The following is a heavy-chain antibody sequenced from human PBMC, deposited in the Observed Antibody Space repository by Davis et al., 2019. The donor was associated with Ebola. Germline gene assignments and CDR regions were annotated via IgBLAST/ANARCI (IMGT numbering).Heavy chain of an antibody. D-gene: IGHD5/OR15-5a*01. Sequence: SETLSLTCAVSGGSISSSNWWSWVRQPPGKGLEWIGEIYHSGSTNYNPSLKSRVTISVDTSKNQFSLKLSSVTAADTAVYYCAKSVYDPPDVWGQGTTVTVSS. CDR1: GGSISSSNW. J-gene: IGHJ6*02. V-gene: IGHV4-4*02. CDR2: IYHSGST. CDR3: AKSVYDPPDV.